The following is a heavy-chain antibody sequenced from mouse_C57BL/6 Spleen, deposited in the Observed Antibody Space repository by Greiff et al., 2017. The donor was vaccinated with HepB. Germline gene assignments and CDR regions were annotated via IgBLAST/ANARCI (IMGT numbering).Heavy chain of an antibody. CDR1: GFTFSDYE. J-gene: IGHJ2*01. V-gene: IGHV5-17*01. D-gene: IGHD2-3*01. CDR3: AREGGYSVDY. Sequence: EVQLVESGGGLVKPGGSLKLSCAASGFTFSDYEMHWVRQAPEKGLEWVAYISSGSSTIYYADTVKGRFTISRDNAKNTPFLQRTSLRSEDTAMYYCAREGGYSVDYWGQGTTLTVSS. CDR2: ISSGSSTI.